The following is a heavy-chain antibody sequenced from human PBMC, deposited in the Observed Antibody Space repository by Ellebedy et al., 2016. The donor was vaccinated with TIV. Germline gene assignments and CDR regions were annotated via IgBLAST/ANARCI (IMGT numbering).Heavy chain of an antibody. J-gene: IGHJ3*02. V-gene: IGHV4-59*01. D-gene: IGHD6-13*01. CDR3: ARVVWQQPVSYAFDI. Sequence: MPSETLSLTCTVSGDSISGNYWSWIRQPPGKGLGWIGYIYYGGSTEYNPSLKRRVTISVDTSKNQFSLRLSSVTAADTAVYYRARVVWQQPVSYAFDIWGQGTMVTVSS. CDR2: IYYGGST. CDR1: GDSISGNY.